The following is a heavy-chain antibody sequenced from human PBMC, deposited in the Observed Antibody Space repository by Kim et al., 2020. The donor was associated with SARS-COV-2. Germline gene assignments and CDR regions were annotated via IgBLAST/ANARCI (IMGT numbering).Heavy chain of an antibody. Sequence: ITYYADSVKGRFTISRHNSKNTLYLQMNSLRAEDTAVYYCAREGGMATNWGQGTMVTVSS. CDR2: IT. D-gene: IGHD5-12*01. J-gene: IGHJ3*01. V-gene: IGHV3-53*04. CDR3: AREGGMATN.